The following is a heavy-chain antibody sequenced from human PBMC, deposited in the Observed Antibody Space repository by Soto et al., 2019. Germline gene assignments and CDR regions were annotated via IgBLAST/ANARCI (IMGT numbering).Heavy chain of an antibody. J-gene: IGHJ6*02. V-gene: IGHV1-46*01. CDR3: ARDRGSSSWGHYYYYYGMDV. CDR2: INPSGGST. CDR1: GYTFTSYY. D-gene: IGHD6-13*01. Sequence: ASVKVSCKASGYTFTSYYMHWVRQAPGQGLEWMGIINPSGGSTSYAQKFQGRVTMTRDTSISTAYMELSRLRSDDTAVYYCARDRGSSSWGHYYYYYGMDVWGQGTTVTVSS.